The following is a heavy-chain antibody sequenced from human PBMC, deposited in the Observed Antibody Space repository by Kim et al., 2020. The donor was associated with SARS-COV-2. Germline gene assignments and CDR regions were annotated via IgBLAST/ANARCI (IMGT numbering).Heavy chain of an antibody. CDR1: GFTFSNNA. V-gene: IGHV3-30*04. Sequence: GGSLRLSCAASGFTFSNNAMHWVRQAPGKGLECVAVVSNDGRSKYYADSVKGRFTISRDNSKNTLYLQMNSLTPEDTAVYYCASDMSVWGQGTTVTVSS. CDR2: VSNDGRSK. D-gene: IGHD3-16*01. CDR3: ASDMSV. J-gene: IGHJ6*02.